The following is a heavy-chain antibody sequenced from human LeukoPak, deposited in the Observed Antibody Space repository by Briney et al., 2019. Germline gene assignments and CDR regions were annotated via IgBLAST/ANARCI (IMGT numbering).Heavy chain of an antibody. CDR2: ISGSGGST. CDR1: GFTFSSYA. Sequence: PGGSLRLSCAASGFTFSSYAMSWVRQAPGKGLEWVSAISGSGGSTYYADSVKGRFTISRDNAKNSLYLQMNSLRAEDTAVYYCARGTRYSSSWTSDWGQGTLVTVSS. CDR3: ARGTRYSSSWTSD. J-gene: IGHJ4*02. V-gene: IGHV3-23*01. D-gene: IGHD6-13*01.